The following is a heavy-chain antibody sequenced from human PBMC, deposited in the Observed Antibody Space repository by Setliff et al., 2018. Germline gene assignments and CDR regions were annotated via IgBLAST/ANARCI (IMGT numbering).Heavy chain of an antibody. J-gene: IGHJ5*02. Sequence: ASVKVSCRASGYTFTSYGVSWVRQAPGQGLEWMGWISAYNGNINYAQKFQGRVTMTTDTYTSTANMELRSLRSDDTAVYYCVRAPPTVVIPPGRAFFDPWGQGTLVTVSS. CDR1: GYTFTSYG. V-gene: IGHV1-18*01. CDR3: VRAPPTVVIPPGRAFFDP. D-gene: IGHD2-2*01. CDR2: ISAYNGNI.